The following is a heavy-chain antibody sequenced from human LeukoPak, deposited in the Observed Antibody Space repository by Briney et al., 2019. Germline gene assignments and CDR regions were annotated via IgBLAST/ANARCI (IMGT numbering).Heavy chain of an antibody. Sequence: GGSLRLSCAASGFSLGGYWMHWVNQPPGKGLVWVSRISPEGSGTTYADSVKGRFTISRDTAKNTVYLQMNSLRDEDAAVYHCTRVQAGRSGLMDVWGRGTTVTVSS. CDR1: GFSLGGYW. V-gene: IGHV3-74*03. J-gene: IGHJ6*02. D-gene: IGHD2-8*02. CDR2: ISPEGSGT. CDR3: TRVQAGRSGLMDV.